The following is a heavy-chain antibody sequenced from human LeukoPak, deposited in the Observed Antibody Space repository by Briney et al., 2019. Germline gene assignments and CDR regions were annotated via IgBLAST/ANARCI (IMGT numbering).Heavy chain of an antibody. CDR3: ARGAVIVPAAMTIYYYYYYMDV. CDR2: INPNSGGT. J-gene: IGHJ6*03. V-gene: IGHV1-2*02. D-gene: IGHD2-2*01. CDR1: GYTFTGYY. Sequence: GASVKVSCKASGYTFTGYYMHWVRQAPGQGLEWMGWINPNSGGTNYAQKFQGRVTMTRDTSISTAYMELSRLRSDDTAVYYCARGAVIVPAAMTIYYYYYYMDVWGKGTTVTVSS.